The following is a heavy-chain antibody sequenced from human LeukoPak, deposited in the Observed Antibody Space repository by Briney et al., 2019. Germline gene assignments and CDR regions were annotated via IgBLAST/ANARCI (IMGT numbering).Heavy chain of an antibody. CDR1: GYSISSGYY. V-gene: IGHV4-38-2*02. J-gene: IGHJ5*02. CDR3: ARDGYSYGNNWFDP. D-gene: IGHD5-18*01. CDR2: IYHSGST. Sequence: SETLSLTCTVSGYSISSGYYWGWIRQPPGKGLEWIGSIYHSGSTYYNPSLKSRVTISVDTSKNQFSLKLSSVTAADTAVYYCARDGYSYGNNWFDPWGQGTLVTVSS.